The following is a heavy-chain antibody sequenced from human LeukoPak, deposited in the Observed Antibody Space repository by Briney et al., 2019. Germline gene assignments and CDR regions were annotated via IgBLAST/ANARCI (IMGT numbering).Heavy chain of an antibody. D-gene: IGHD3-10*01. J-gene: IGHJ6*03. Sequence: ASVKVSCKASGYTFTSYGISWVRQAPGQGLEWMGWISAYNGNTNYAQKFQGRVTMTRNTSISTAYMELSSLRAEDTAVYYCARESRVRGVIIHTQTNYYYYYMDVWGKGTTVTISS. CDR3: ARESRVRGVIIHTQTNYYYYYMDV. CDR1: GYTFTSYG. V-gene: IGHV1-18*01. CDR2: ISAYNGNT.